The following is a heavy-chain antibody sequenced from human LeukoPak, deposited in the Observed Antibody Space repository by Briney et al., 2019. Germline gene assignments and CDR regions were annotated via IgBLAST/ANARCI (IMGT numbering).Heavy chain of an antibody. CDR1: GFTFSSYS. D-gene: IGHD1-1*01. Sequence: GGSLRLSCAASGFTFSSYSMNWVRQAPGKGLEWVSSISSSSSYIYYADSVKGRFTISRDNAKNSLYLQMYSLRAEDTAVYYCAKVDNWKYGHHDYWGQGTLVTVSS. J-gene: IGHJ4*02. CDR2: ISSSSSYI. V-gene: IGHV3-21*04. CDR3: AKVDNWKYGHHDY.